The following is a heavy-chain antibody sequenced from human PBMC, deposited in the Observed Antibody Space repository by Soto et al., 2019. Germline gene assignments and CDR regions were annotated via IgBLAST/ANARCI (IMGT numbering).Heavy chain of an antibody. D-gene: IGHD1-1*01. V-gene: IGHV1-3*01. Sequence: ASVKVSCKTSGYIFTSQGLHWVRQAPGQRPEWMGLINVGNGNTEYSQKFQGRVTITRDTSASTAYMELSSLTSEDTAVYYCARNWNGIDYWGLGTLVTVSS. CDR3: ARNWNGIDY. CDR1: GYIFTSQG. J-gene: IGHJ4*02. CDR2: INVGNGNT.